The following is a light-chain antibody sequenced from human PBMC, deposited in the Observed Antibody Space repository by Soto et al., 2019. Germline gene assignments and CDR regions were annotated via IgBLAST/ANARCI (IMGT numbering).Light chain of an antibody. CDR2: DVS. J-gene: IGLJ1*01. Sequence: QSALTQPASVSGSPGQSITISCTGTSSDVGGNKYVSWYQHYPGKAPKLMICDVSNRPSGVSNRFSGSKSGNTASLTISGLQAEDEADYYCSAFTGITYVFGTGTKVTV. CDR3: SAFTGITYV. CDR1: SSDVGGNKY. V-gene: IGLV2-14*03.